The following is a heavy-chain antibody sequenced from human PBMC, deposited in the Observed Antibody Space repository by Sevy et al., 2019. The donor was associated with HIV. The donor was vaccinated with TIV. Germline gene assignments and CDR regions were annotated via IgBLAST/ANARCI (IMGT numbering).Heavy chain of an antibody. CDR1: GFTFFAYT. CDR3: ARDLASSGNGLDV. J-gene: IGHJ6*02. CDR2: ISYDINNK. Sequence: GGSLRLSCAASGFTFFAYTMHWVRQAPGKGLEWVALISYDINNKYYADSVKGRFTISRDNSKNTLYLPMNSLRPEDTAVYYCARDLASSGNGLDVWGQGTTVTVSS. D-gene: IGHD3-3*02. V-gene: IGHV3-30-3*01.